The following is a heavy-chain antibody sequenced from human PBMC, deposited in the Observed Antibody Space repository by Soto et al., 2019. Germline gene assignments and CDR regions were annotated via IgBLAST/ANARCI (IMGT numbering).Heavy chain of an antibody. D-gene: IGHD2-15*01. Sequence: SETLSLTCAVYGGSFSGYYWSWIRQPPGKGLEGIGEINHSGSTNYNPSLKSRVTISVDTSKNQFSLKLSSVTAADTAVYYCAFQRRGHGLLLHRYFQHWGQGTLVTVSS. CDR1: GGSFSGYY. J-gene: IGHJ1*01. CDR3: AFQRRGHGLLLHRYFQH. V-gene: IGHV4-34*01. CDR2: INHSGST.